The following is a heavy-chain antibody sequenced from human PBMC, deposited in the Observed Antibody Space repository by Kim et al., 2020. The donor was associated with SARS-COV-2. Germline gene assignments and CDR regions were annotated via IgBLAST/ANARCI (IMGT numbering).Heavy chain of an antibody. D-gene: IGHD6-6*01. Sequence: ASVKVSCKASGYTFTSYYMHWVRQAPGQGLEWMGIINPSGGSTSYAQKFQGRVTMTRDTSTSTVYMELSSLRSEDTAVYYCASLAARPEDYYYYYGMDVWGQGTTVTVSS. CDR2: INPSGGST. V-gene: IGHV1-46*01. J-gene: IGHJ6*02. CDR3: ASLAARPEDYYYYYGMDV. CDR1: GYTFTSYY.